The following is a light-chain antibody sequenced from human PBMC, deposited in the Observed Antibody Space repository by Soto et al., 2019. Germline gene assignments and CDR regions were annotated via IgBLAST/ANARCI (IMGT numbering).Light chain of an antibody. V-gene: IGLV7-46*01. CDR3: LVIYTGVGEV. CDR1: TGAVTSGHY. J-gene: IGLJ1*01. CDR2: DTN. Sequence: QAVVTQEASLTVSPGGTVTLTCGSSTGAVTSGHYPHWFQQKPGQAPRTLIYDTNIKHSWTPARFSGSLLGGKAALTLSGAQPEDEADYYCLVIYTGVGEVFGTGTKVTVL.